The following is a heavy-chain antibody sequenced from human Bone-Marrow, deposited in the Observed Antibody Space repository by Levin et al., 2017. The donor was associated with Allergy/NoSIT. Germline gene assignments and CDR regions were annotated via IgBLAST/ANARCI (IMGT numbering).Heavy chain of an antibody. CDR3: AKDGHPGGVWYYDFWSGYHSGWFDP. Sequence: GGSLRLSCAASGFTFDDYAMHWVRQAPGKGLEWVSGISWNSGSIGYADSVKGRFTISRDNAKNSLYLQMNSLRAEDTALYYCAKDGHPGGVWYYDFWSGYHSGWFDPWGQGTLVTVSS. V-gene: IGHV3-9*01. CDR2: ISWNSGSI. D-gene: IGHD3-3*01. CDR1: GFTFDDYA. J-gene: IGHJ5*02.